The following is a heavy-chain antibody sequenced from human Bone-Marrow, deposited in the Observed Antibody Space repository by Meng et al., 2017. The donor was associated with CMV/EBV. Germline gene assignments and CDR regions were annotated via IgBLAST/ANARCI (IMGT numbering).Heavy chain of an antibody. CDR1: GFTFSSYA. V-gene: IGHV3-23*01. CDR3: ARDQDYDILTGYSTFYYYYGMDV. D-gene: IGHD3-9*01. Sequence: GESLKISCAASGFTFSSYAMSWVRQAPGKGLEWVSAISGSGGSTYYADSVKGRFTISRDNAKNTLYLQMNSLRAEDTAVYYCARDQDYDILTGYSTFYYYYGMDVWGQGTTVTVSS. J-gene: IGHJ6*02. CDR2: ISGSGGST.